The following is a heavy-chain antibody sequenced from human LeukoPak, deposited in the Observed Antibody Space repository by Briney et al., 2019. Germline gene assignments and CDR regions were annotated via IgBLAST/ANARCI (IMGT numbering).Heavy chain of an antibody. D-gene: IGHD6-6*01. Sequence: SETLSLTCTVTGGSISTYYWSWIRRPPGKGLEWIAYIHASGPTNYNPSLKSRITISVDTSKNQFSLKLSSVTAADTAVYYCARHDAGIAARPFDNWGQGTLVTVSS. CDR1: GGSISTYY. CDR2: IHASGPT. V-gene: IGHV4-4*09. J-gene: IGHJ4*02. CDR3: ARHDAGIAARPFDN.